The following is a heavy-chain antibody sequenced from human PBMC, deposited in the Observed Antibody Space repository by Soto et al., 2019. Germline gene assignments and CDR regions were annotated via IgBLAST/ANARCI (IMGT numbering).Heavy chain of an antibody. D-gene: IGHD2-15*01. CDR1: GFTFSNYA. CDR2: TSGSGIST. Sequence: EVQLLESGGGLVQPGGSLRLSCAASGFTFSNYAMSWARQAPGKGLEWVSGTSGSGISTYYADSVKGRFTISRDNSKNRLYLQMNSLRAEDTAVYYCAKGSCSGGSCHPHLEYWGQGTLVTVSS. J-gene: IGHJ4*02. V-gene: IGHV3-23*01. CDR3: AKGSCSGGSCHPHLEY.